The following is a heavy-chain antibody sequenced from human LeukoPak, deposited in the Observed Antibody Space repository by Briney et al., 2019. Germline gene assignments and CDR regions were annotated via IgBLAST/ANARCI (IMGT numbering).Heavy chain of an antibody. CDR2: IYYSGST. Sequence: SETLSLTCTVSGGSISSSSYYWGWIRQPPGKGLEWIGSIYYSGSTYYNPSLKSRVTISVDTSKNQFSLKLSSVTAADTAVYYCAGHVVAADVDYWGQGTLVTVSS. CDR3: AGHVVAADVDY. J-gene: IGHJ4*02. V-gene: IGHV4-39*01. D-gene: IGHD6-13*01. CDR1: GGSISSSSYY.